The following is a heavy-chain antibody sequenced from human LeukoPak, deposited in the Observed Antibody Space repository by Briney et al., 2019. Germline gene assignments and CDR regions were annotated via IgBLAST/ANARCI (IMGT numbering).Heavy chain of an antibody. Sequence: PGGSLRLSCAASGFTFSSYSMNWVRQAPGKGLEWISYFSTSSGTISYADSVKGRFTISRDNAKNSLYLQMNSLRAEDTAVYYCARASRYAFDIWGQGTMVTVSS. D-gene: IGHD2-2*01. J-gene: IGHJ3*02. CDR2: FSTSSGTI. CDR1: GFTFSSYS. V-gene: IGHV3-48*01. CDR3: ARASRYAFDI.